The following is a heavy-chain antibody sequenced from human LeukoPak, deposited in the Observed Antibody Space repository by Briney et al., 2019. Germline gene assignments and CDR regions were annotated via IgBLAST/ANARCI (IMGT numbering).Heavy chain of an antibody. V-gene: IGHV1-69*05. Sequence: VASVKVSCKASGGTFSSYAISWVRQAPGQGLEWMGRIIPIFGTANYAQKFQGRVTITTDESTGTAYMELSSLRSEDTAVYYCASDTIQLLRLDYWGQGTLVTVSS. J-gene: IGHJ4*02. D-gene: IGHD5-18*01. CDR3: ASDTIQLLRLDY. CDR1: GGTFSSYA. CDR2: IIPIFGTA.